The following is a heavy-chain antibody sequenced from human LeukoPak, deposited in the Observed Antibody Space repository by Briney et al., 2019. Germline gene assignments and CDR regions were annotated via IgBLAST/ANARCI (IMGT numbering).Heavy chain of an antibody. J-gene: IGHJ5*02. D-gene: IGHD3-22*01. Sequence: ASVKVSCKASGGTFSSYAISWVRQAPGQGLEWMGGIIPIFGTANYAQKFQGRVTITADESTGTAYMELSSLRSEDTAVYYCARSKSDYYDSSGYNENWFDPWGQGTLVTVSS. CDR2: IIPIFGTA. CDR3: ARSKSDYYDSSGYNENWFDP. CDR1: GGTFSSYA. V-gene: IGHV1-69*13.